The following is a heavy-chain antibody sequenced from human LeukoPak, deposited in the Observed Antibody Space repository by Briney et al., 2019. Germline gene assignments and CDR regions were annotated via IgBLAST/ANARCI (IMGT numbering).Heavy chain of an antibody. Sequence: GRSLRLFRVGSGLPLSSYATSCVREAPARGLQWVAGIGAGGSDTHYIEAARGRFTISKDTSKNTLYLQMHPQRAEHTAVYHWAKDMTYGDGRWELDLWGQGTLVTVSS. D-gene: IGHD4-17*01. CDR2: IGAGGSDT. V-gene: IGHV3-23*01. CDR3: AKDMTYGDGRWELDL. CDR1: GLPLSSYA. J-gene: IGHJ5*02.